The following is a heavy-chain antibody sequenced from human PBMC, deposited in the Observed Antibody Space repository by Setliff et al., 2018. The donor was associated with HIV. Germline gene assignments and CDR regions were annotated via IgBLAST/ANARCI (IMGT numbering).Heavy chain of an antibody. Sequence: PSETLSLTCTVSGDSISSSSYYWGWIRQPPGKGLEWIGSISYSGSTYYNPSLKSRVTISVDTSENQFSLKLSSVTAADTAVYYCATNSDTSGYPPPPFDYWGQGTLVTVS. CDR3: ATNSDTSGYPPPPFDY. J-gene: IGHJ4*02. CDR1: GDSISSSSYY. V-gene: IGHV4-39*01. CDR2: ISYSGST. D-gene: IGHD3-22*01.